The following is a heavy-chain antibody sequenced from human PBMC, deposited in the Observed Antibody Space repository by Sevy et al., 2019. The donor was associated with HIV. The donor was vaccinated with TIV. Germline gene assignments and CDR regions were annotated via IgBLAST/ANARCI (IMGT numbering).Heavy chain of an antibody. CDR3: ATDHPPEQLVSDY. CDR1: GFTFSSGW. J-gene: IGHJ4*02. Sequence: GGSLRLSCAVSGFTFSSGWMSWFRQTPGKRLEWVGRIESKIDGGTIYYAARVKGRFSISRDDSKNTLFLQMNSLKTEDTAVYYCATDHPPEQLVSDYWGQGTLVTVSS. V-gene: IGHV3-15*04. D-gene: IGHD6-6*01. CDR2: IESKIDGGTI.